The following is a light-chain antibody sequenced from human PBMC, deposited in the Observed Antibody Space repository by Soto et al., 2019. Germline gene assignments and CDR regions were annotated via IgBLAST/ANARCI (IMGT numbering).Light chain of an antibody. Sequence: QSALTQPPSASGSPGQSVTISCTGTSSDVGGYDYVSWYQQHPGKAPKLMIYEVTIRPSGVSDRFSGSKSGNTASLTVSGLQAEVEADYYCSSYTGGNPSYVFGTGTKVTVL. V-gene: IGLV2-8*01. J-gene: IGLJ1*01. CDR3: SSYTGGNPSYV. CDR1: SSDVGGYDY. CDR2: EVT.